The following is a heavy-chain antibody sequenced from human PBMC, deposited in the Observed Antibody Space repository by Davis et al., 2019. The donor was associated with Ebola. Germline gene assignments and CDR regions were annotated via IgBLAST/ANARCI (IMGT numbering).Heavy chain of an antibody. D-gene: IGHD3-9*01. CDR2: ILLKSGRT. CDR1: GFNSDEHG. Sequence: SLKISCVVSGFNSDEHGMHWVRQVPGKGLEWVSGILLKSGRTGYADSVKGRFTISRDNAKNSLYLQMNSLRAEDTAVYYCARDAYYDVLIADAFDIWGQGTMVTVSS. J-gene: IGHJ3*02. CDR3: ARDAYYDVLIADAFDI. V-gene: IGHV3-9*02.